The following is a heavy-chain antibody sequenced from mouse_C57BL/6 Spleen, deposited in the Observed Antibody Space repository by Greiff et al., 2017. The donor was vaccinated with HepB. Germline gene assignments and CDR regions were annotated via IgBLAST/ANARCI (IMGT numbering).Heavy chain of an antibody. CDR1: GYSITSGYY. CDR2: ISYDGSN. Sequence: EVQLQESGPGLVKPSQSLSLTCSVTGYSITSGYYWNWIRQFPGNKLEWMGYISYDGSNNYNPSLKNRISITRDTSKNQFFLKLNSVTTEDTATYYCASNYDGYSRGDYYAMDYWGQGTSVTVSS. V-gene: IGHV3-6*01. CDR3: ASNYDGYSRGDYYAMDY. D-gene: IGHD2-3*01. J-gene: IGHJ4*01.